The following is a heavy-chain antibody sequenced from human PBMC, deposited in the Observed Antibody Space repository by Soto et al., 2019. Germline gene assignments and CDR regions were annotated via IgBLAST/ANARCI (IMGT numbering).Heavy chain of an antibody. D-gene: IGHD6-13*01. Sequence: EVQLVESGGGLVQPGGSLGLSCAASGFTFRSYWMTWARQAPGKGLEWVASTNRAGSEKRYVDSGEGRVTISRNNAKNSLFLQMNSLSPDDTAVYYCVRDAGRRFDYWGQGSLVTVSS. CDR2: TNRAGSEK. J-gene: IGHJ4*02. CDR1: GFTFRSYW. CDR3: VRDAGRRFDY. V-gene: IGHV3-7*01.